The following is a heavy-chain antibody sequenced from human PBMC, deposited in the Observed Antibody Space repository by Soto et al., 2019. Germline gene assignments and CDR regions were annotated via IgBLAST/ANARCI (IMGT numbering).Heavy chain of an antibody. CDR1: GNTFTYRY. CDR2: ITPFSGDV. V-gene: IGHV1-45*02. CDR3: ASGGAGSGPFTWELPDH. J-gene: IGHJ4*02. D-gene: IGHD1-26*01. Sequence: QMQLVQYGAEVKKTGSTVTVSCKALGNTFTYRYLRWVRQAPGQALEWMGWITPFSGDVHYAQKFQERATITRDRSINTAYMRMSSLRSEDTAMYYCASGGAGSGPFTWELPDHWGQGTLVTVSS.